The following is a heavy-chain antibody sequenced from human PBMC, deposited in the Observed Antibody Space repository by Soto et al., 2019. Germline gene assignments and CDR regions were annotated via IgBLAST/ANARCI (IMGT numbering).Heavy chain of an antibody. CDR1: GDTFTFYS. Sequence: QVQLVHSGAEVKRPGSSVTVSCKASGDTFTFYSINWVRQAPGLGLEWMGRVNPILRMSNYAQRFQGRVTMTADKSTSTAYMELSSLRSEDTAIYYCASSYGSGYRAFDFWGQGALVTVSS. D-gene: IGHD3-10*01. V-gene: IGHV1-69*02. J-gene: IGHJ4*02. CDR2: VNPILRMS. CDR3: ASSYGSGYRAFDF.